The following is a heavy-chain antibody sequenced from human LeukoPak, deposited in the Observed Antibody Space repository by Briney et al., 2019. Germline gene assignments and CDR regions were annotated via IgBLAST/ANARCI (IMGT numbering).Heavy chain of an antibody. J-gene: IGHJ3*02. V-gene: IGHV4-38-2*02. CDR1: GYSISSGYF. CDR3: ARAERWLQFNDAFDI. Sequence: KPSEPLSLTCTVSGYSISSGYFWGWIRQPPGKELEWIGSIYHSGSTYYNPSLKSRVTISVDTSKNQFSLKLSSVTAADTAVYYCARAERWLQFNDAFDIWGQGTMVIVSS. D-gene: IGHD5-24*01. CDR2: IYHSGST.